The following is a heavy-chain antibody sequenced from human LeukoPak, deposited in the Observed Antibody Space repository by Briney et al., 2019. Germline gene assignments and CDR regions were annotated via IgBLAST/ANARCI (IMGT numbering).Heavy chain of an antibody. Sequence: SETLSLTCTVSGGSISGDDYYWSWIRQHPGTGLEWIGYIHYSGLTYYSPSLKSRLTISVDTSKNQFSLYLSSVTAADTAVYYCARARYSSSWACDYWGQGTLVTVSS. CDR1: GGSISGDDYY. D-gene: IGHD6-13*01. V-gene: IGHV4-31*03. CDR3: ARARYSSSWACDY. J-gene: IGHJ4*02. CDR2: IHYSGLT.